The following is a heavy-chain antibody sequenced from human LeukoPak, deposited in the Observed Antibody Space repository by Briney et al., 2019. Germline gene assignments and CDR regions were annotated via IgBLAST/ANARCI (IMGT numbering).Heavy chain of an antibody. CDR3: ALLAYCSGGICYSTDFLGYVQL. J-gene: IGHJ1*01. CDR1: GFTFSSYA. D-gene: IGHD2-15*01. V-gene: IGHV3-23*01. CDR2: ISGSGGST. Sequence: GGSLRLSCAASGFTFSSYAISWVRQAPGKGLEWVSAISGSGGSTYYADSVKGRFTISRDNSKNTLYLQMNSLRAEDTAVYYCALLAYCSGGICYSTDFLGYVQLWGQGALVTVSS.